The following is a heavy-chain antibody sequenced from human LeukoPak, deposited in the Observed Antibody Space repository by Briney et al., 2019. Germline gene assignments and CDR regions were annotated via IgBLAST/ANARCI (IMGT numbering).Heavy chain of an antibody. CDR1: GVSISSSSYY. CDR3: GRGDSSGLDY. J-gene: IGHJ4*02. Sequence: PSETLSLTCTVSGVSISSSSYYWSWVRQPPGKGLEWIGYIYYSGSTNYNPSLKSRVTISVDTSKNQFSLKLSSVTAADTAVYYCGRGDSSGLDYWGQGTLVTVSS. D-gene: IGHD6-19*01. V-gene: IGHV4-61*05. CDR2: IYYSGST.